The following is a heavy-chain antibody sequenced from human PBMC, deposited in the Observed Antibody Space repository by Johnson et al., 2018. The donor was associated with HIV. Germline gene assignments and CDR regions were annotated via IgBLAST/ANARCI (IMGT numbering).Heavy chain of an antibody. CDR1: GFTFDDYA. CDR2: ISWNSGSI. CDR3: ARGGTYYYVLGPSYALDI. J-gene: IGHJ3*02. D-gene: IGHD3-10*02. V-gene: IGHV3-9*01. Sequence: VQLVESGGGLVQPGRSLRLSCTASGFTFDDYAMHWVRQAPGKGLEWVSGISWNSGSIAYEDSVKGRFTISRDNAKNSLYLQMNSLRPEDTALYYCARGGTYYYVLGPSYALDIWGQGTMVTVAS.